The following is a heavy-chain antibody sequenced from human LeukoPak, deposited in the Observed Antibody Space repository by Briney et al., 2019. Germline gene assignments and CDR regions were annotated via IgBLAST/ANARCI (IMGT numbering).Heavy chain of an antibody. D-gene: IGHD1-14*01. CDR3: ARGPRNDP. Sequence: EASVKVSCKTSGYPFTTYEINWVRQAAGQGLEWMGWVHTDTGYADYAQKFQGRVTMTSDTSISTAYMELSSLRSDDTAVYFCARGPRNDPWGQGTLVTVSS. CDR2: VHTDTGYA. J-gene: IGHJ5*02. V-gene: IGHV1-8*01. CDR1: GYPFTTYE.